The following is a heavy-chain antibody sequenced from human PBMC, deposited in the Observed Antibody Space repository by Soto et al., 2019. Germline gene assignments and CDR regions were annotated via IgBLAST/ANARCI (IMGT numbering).Heavy chain of an antibody. CDR2: IFHDGTA. D-gene: IGHD2-8*01. J-gene: IGHJ4*02. CDR1: GVSISSGNW. Sequence: PSETLSLTCPVSGVSISSGNWWTWVRQTPQRGLEYIGEIFHDGTANYYPSFERRVATSVDTSKNQFPLKLTSVTAADTAIYFCARLVYDTRLNYMYFDFWGQGALVTVSS. CDR3: ARLVYDTRLNYMYFDF. V-gene: IGHV4-4*02.